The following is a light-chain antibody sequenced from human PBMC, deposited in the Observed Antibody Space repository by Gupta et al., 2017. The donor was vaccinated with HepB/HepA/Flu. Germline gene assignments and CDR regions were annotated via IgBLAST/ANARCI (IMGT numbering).Light chain of an antibody. J-gene: IGKJ1*01. V-gene: IGKV3-11*01. Sequence: EIVLTQSPATLSLSPGERATLSCRASPGVSSYLAWYQQKPGQAPRLLIYDASNRATGIPARFSGSGSGTDFTLTISSLEPEDCAVYYCQQRSTWPRTFGQGTKVEIK. CDR2: DAS. CDR1: PGVSSY. CDR3: QQRSTWPRT.